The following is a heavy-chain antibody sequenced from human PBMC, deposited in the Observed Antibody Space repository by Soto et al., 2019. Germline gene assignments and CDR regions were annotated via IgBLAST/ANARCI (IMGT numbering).Heavy chain of an antibody. V-gene: IGHV4-34*01. CDR2: INHSGST. CDR1: GGSFSGYY. CDR3: ARDIVATMYYYDYGMDV. Sequence: PSETLSLTCAVYGGSFSGYYWSWIRQPPGKGLEWIGEINHSGSTNYNPSLKSRVTISVDTSKNQFSLKLSSVTAADTAVYYCARDIVATMYYYDYGMDVWGQGTTVTVSS. J-gene: IGHJ6*02. D-gene: IGHD5-12*01.